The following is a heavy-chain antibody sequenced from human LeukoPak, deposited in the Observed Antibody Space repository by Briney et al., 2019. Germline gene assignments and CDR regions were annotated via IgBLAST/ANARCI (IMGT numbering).Heavy chain of an antibody. V-gene: IGHV3-33*08. CDR2: IWPDGSKK. CDR1: GFTFRTYA. Sequence: PGGSLRLSRAPSGFTFRTYAMHWVRQAPAKGLEWVAFIWPDGSKKFSADSVKGRFTISRDNSNHTLYLQMNSLRPEDTALYFCAKISRSAAPNFDYWGQGILLTVSS. D-gene: IGHD2/OR15-2a*01. J-gene: IGHJ4*02. CDR3: AKISRSAAPNFDY.